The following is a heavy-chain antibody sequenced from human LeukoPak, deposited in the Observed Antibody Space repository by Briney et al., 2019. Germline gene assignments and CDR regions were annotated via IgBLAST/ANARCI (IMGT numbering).Heavy chain of an antibody. V-gene: IGHV4-39*01. J-gene: IGHJ3*02. CDR1: GGSISSSSDY. Sequence: SETLSLTCTVSGGSISSSSDYWGWIRQPPGKGLEWIGSIFYSGSTYYNPSLMSRVTISVDTSKNQFSLKLSSVTAADTAVYYCARPYRLSSRVMDVFDIWGLGTMVTASS. CDR2: IFYSGST. CDR3: ARPYRLSSRVMDVFDI. D-gene: IGHD6-13*01.